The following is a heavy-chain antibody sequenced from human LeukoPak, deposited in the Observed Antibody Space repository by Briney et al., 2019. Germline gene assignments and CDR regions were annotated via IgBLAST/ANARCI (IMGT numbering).Heavy chain of an antibody. D-gene: IGHD2-2*01. CDR3: ARRGSTSCFDY. CDR1: GYSISSGYY. V-gene: IGHV4-38-2*01. CDR2: IYHRGST. Sequence: PSETLSLTCAVSGYSISSGYYWGWIRQPPGKGLEWIGSIYHRGSTYYNPSLKSRVPLSVDTSKNQFSLKLSSVTAADMAVYYCARRGSTSCFDYWGQGTLVTVSS. J-gene: IGHJ4*02.